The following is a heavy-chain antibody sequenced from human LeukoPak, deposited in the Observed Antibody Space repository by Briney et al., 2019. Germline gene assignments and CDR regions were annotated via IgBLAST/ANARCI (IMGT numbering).Heavy chain of an antibody. D-gene: IGHD3-3*01. CDR2: IYYSGST. Sequence: PSETLSLTCTVSGGSISSGGYYWSRIRQHPGKGLEWIGYIYYSGSTYYNPSLKSRVTISVDTSKNQFSLKLSSVTAADTAVYYCARDKYDFWSGYYLDYWGQGTLVTVSS. J-gene: IGHJ4*02. CDR1: GGSISSGGYY. V-gene: IGHV4-31*03. CDR3: ARDKYDFWSGYYLDY.